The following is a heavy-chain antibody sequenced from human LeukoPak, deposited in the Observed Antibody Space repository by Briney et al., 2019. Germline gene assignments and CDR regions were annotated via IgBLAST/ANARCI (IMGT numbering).Heavy chain of an antibody. CDR2: INHSGST. CDR3: ARGKMYYDFWSGVNYFDY. J-gene: IGHJ4*02. D-gene: IGHD3-3*01. Sequence: SETLSLTCAVYGGSFSGYYWSWIRQPPGKGLEWIGEINHSGSTNYNPSRKSRVTISVDTSKNQFSLKLSSVTAADTAVYYCARGKMYYDFWSGVNYFDYWGQGTLVTVSS. V-gene: IGHV4-34*01. CDR1: GGSFSGYY.